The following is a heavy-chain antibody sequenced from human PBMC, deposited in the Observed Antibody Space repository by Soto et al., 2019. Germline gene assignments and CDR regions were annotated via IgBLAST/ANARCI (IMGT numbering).Heavy chain of an antibody. CDR3: ARGGTMALDY. Sequence: GGSLRLSCAASGFSFRDYYMSWVRQAPGKGLEWISYISTGSTYTDYADSVKGRFTISRDNSKNTLYLQMNSLRADDTAVYYCARGGTMALDYWGQGTLVTV. D-gene: IGHD3-10*01. J-gene: IGHJ4*02. CDR1: GFSFRDYY. CDR2: ISTGSTYT. V-gene: IGHV3-11*06.